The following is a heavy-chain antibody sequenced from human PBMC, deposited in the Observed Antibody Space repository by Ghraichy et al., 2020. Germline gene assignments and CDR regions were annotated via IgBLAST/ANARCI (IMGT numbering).Heavy chain of an antibody. J-gene: IGHJ5*02. D-gene: IGHD4-17*01. CDR3: VSATVPKFDT. CDR1: GDSVSSASYY. V-gene: IGHV4-61*01. Sequence: SETLSLTCTVSGDSVSSASYYWTWIRQPPGKGLEWLGYIYHSVNTKYNPSLRSRITISVDTSNNQFSLILSSVTAADTAVYYCVSATVPKFDTWGQGTLVTVAP. CDR2: IYHSVNT.